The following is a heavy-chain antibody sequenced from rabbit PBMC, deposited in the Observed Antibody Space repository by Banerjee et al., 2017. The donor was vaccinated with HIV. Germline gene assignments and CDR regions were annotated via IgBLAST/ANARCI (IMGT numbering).Heavy chain of an antibody. CDR2: IYSSNGDK. V-gene: IGHV1S40*01. J-gene: IGHJ4*01. Sequence: QSLEESGGDLVKPEGSLKLSCKASGFDFSSNAMCWVRQAPGKGLELIACIYSSNGDKWYASWVNGRFTISKTSSTTVTLQMTSLTDADTATYFCARYDGGSGYFKLWGQGTLVTVS. CDR3: ARYDGGSGYFKL. CDR1: GFDFSSNA. D-gene: IGHD1-1*01.